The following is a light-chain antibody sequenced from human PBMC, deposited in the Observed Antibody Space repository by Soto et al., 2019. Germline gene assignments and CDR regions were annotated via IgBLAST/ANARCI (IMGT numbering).Light chain of an antibody. V-gene: IGLV1-40*01. Sequence: QSVLTQPPSVSGAPGQRGTISCTGSSSNIGAGYPVHWYQQLPGTAPKLLVAGNRPSGVPDRFSVSKSGASASLALTGLQAEDEADYYCQSYDSSLSRRWVFGGGTKVTVL. CDR1: SSNIGAGYP. J-gene: IGLJ3*02. CDR3: QSYDSSLSRRWV. CDR2: G.